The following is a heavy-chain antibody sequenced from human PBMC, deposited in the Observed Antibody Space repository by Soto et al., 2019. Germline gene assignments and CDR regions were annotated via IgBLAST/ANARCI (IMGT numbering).Heavy chain of an antibody. Sequence: SETLSLTCAVYGGSFSGYYWSWIRQPPGKGLEWIGEISHSGNTNYNPSLRSRVTISVDTSKNQFSLKLRSVTAADTAVFYCAGLYPYESSGYHLNYWGQGALVTVSS. CDR2: ISHSGNT. D-gene: IGHD3-22*01. CDR1: GGSFSGYY. J-gene: IGHJ4*02. CDR3: AGLYPYESSGYHLNY. V-gene: IGHV4-34*01.